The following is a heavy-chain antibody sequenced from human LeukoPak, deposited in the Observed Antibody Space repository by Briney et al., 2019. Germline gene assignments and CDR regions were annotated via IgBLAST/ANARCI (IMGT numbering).Heavy chain of an antibody. V-gene: IGHV1-18*01. CDR1: GYTFRNFG. Sequence: ASVKVSCKASGYTFRNFGVAWVRQAPGHGLEWMGWISAYNGETKYEQKFQGRVTMTTGTSTSTAYMELRSLRSDDTAVYYCARSGDSKWFDPWGQGTLVTVSS. CDR3: ARSGDSKWFDP. D-gene: IGHD7-27*01. J-gene: IGHJ5*02. CDR2: ISAYNGET.